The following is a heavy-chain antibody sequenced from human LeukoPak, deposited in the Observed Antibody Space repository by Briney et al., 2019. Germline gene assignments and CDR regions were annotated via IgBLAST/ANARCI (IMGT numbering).Heavy chain of an antibody. V-gene: IGHV3-23*01. D-gene: IGHD3-3*01. CDR3: AKDLERSGDTITIFGVVITQLTFDY. Sequence: GGSLRLSCAASGFTFSSYAMSWVRQAPGKGLEWVSAISGSGGSTYYADSVKGRFTISRDNSKNTLYLQMNSLRAEDTAVYYCAKDLERSGDTITIFGVVITQLTFDYRGQGTLVTVSS. CDR2: ISGSGGST. J-gene: IGHJ4*02. CDR1: GFTFSSYA.